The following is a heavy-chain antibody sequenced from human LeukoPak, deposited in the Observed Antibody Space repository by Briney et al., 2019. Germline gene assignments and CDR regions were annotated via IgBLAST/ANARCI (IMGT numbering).Heavy chain of an antibody. CDR2: IWYDGRDK. Sequence: RGSLRPSCAASGFTFSGCGMHWVRQAPGKGLEWVAFIWYDGRDKYYVDSVKGRFTISRDNSKNTLYLQMNSLRAEDTAMYYCAKDPYSYGSYFDYWGQGTLVTVSS. J-gene: IGHJ4*02. D-gene: IGHD5-18*01. V-gene: IGHV3-30*02. CDR3: AKDPYSYGSYFDY. CDR1: GFTFSGCG.